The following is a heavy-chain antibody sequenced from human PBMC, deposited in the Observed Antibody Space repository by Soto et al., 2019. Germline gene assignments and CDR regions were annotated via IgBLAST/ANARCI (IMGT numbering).Heavy chain of an antibody. CDR1: GFTLGSHR. V-gene: IGHV3-74*01. Sequence: DVQLVESGGGLVQPGGSLRVSCAASGFTLGSHRIHWVRQAPGKGLEWVSRIDTDGGGTSYADSVKGRFTISADNAKNTVYVQMNGLRAEGTGVYYCATVFELWGQGILVTVFS. CDR3: ATVFEL. CDR2: IDTDGGGT. J-gene: IGHJ4*02. D-gene: IGHD1-26*01.